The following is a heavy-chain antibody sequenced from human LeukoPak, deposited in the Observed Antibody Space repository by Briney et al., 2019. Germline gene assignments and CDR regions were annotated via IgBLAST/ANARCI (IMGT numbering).Heavy chain of an antibody. Sequence: HPGGTLRLSCAASGFTFSSYGMSWVRQAPGKGLEWVSAISGSGGSTYYADSVKGRFTISRDNSKNTLYLQMNSLRAEDTAVYYCAKNYYGSGSYETSYYYYYMDVWGKGTTVTISS. CDR2: ISGSGGST. J-gene: IGHJ6*03. CDR3: AKNYYGSGSYETSYYYYYMDV. V-gene: IGHV3-23*01. D-gene: IGHD3-10*01. CDR1: GFTFSSYG.